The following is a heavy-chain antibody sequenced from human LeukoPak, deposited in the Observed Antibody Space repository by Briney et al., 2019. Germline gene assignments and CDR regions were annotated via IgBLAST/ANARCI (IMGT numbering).Heavy chain of an antibody. CDR2: INHSGST. D-gene: IGHD3-22*01. V-gene: IGHV4-34*01. CDR3: ARDGGTYYYDSSGYQTNTPFDY. J-gene: IGHJ4*02. Sequence: SETLSLTCAVYGGPFSGYYWSWIRQPPGKGLEWIGEINHSGSTNYNPSLKSRVTISVDTSKNQFSLKLSSVTAADTAVYYCARDGGTYYYDSSGYQTNTPFDYWGQGTLVTVSS. CDR1: GGPFSGYY.